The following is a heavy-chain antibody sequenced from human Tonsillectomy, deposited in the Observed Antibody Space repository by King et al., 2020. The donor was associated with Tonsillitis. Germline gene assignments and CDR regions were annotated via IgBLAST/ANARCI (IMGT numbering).Heavy chain of an antibody. D-gene: IGHD3-10*01. CDR1: GRSISSYY. Sequence: QLQESGPGLVKPSETLSLTCTVSGRSISSYYWSWIRQPPGKGLEWIGYIYYSGSTNYNPSLKSRVTISVDTSKNQFSLKLSSVTAADTAVYYCARVDPDYYGSGVDYWGQGTLVTVSS. J-gene: IGHJ4*02. CDR2: IYYSGST. V-gene: IGHV4-59*01. CDR3: ARVDPDYYGSGVDY.